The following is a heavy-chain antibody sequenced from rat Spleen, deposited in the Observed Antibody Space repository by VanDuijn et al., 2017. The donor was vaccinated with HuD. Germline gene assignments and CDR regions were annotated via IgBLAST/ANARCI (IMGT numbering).Heavy chain of an antibody. CDR3: TRRDAYYSSLGSFDF. CDR1: EFTFSNYW. Sequence: EVQLVESGGGLVQPGRSLKLSCVASEFTFSNYWMTWIRQAPGKGLEWVASITNAAGKVYYRDSVNGRFTISRDNAKSTLYLQMDSLRSEDTATYYCTRRDAYYSSLGSFDFWGPGTMVTVSS. D-gene: IGHD1-2*01. CDR2: ITNAAGKV. V-gene: IGHV5-31*01. J-gene: IGHJ1*01.